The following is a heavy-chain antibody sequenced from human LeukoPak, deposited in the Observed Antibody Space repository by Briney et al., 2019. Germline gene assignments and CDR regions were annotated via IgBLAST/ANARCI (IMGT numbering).Heavy chain of an antibody. CDR2: IYYSGST. CDR1: GGSISSYY. D-gene: IGHD2-2*01. J-gene: IGHJ3*02. Sequence: SETLSLTCTVSGGSISSYYWSWIRQPPGKGLEWIGYIYYSGSTNYNPSLKSRVTISVDTSKNQFSLKMSSVTAADTAVYYCARDRLRYCSSTSCIDAFDIWRQGTMVTVSS. CDR3: ARDRLRYCSSTSCIDAFDI. V-gene: IGHV4-59*01.